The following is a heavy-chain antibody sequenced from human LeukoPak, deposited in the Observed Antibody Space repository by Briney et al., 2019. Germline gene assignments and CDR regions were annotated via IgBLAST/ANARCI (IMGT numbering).Heavy chain of an antibody. Sequence: SGTVSLTRPFCVYSHSRGYYWGWIRPPPGKGLGWIGSIYYSGSTYYTPSLKSRVTISIDTSKSQFYLKLNSVTAADTAVYYCARPYGPFYYGMDVWGQGTTVTVSS. CDR3: ARPYGPFYYGMDV. D-gene: IGHD3-10*01. CDR2: IYYSGST. J-gene: IGHJ6*02. CDR1: VYSHSRGYY. V-gene: IGHV4-38-2*01.